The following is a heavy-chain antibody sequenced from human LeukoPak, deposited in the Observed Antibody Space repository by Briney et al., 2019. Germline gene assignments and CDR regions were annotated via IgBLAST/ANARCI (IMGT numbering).Heavy chain of an antibody. CDR3: TRGGIDSSGYQSDY. V-gene: IGHV3-49*04. Sequence: GRSLRLSCTASGFTLADYAMSWVRQAAGRGREWVGFIRSKAYGGTTEYAASVKGRFTISRDDSKSIAYLQMNNLKTEDTAVYYCTRGGIDSSGYQSDYWGQGTLVTVSS. D-gene: IGHD3-22*01. CDR1: GFTLADYA. J-gene: IGHJ4*02. CDR2: IRSKAYGGTT.